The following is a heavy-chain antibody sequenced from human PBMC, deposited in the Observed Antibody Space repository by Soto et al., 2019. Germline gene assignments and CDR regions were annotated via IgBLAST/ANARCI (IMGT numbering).Heavy chain of an antibody. CDR3: AXXXXXXXXGGYSFLNGMDV. V-gene: IGHV1-69*01. CDR1: GGTFSSYA. CDR2: IIPIFGTA. J-gene: IGHJ6*02. Sequence: QVQLVQSGAEVKKPGSSVKVSCKASGGTFSSYAISWVRQAPGQGLEWMGGIIPIFGTANYAQKFQGRVTITADESTGTVYIERSRRRSEDTAVYYCAXXXXXXXXGGYSFLNGMDVWGQGTTVTVSS. D-gene: IGHD3-22*01.